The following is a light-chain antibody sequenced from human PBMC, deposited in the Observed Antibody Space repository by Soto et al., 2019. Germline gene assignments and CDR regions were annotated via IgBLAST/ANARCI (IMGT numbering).Light chain of an antibody. CDR2: GAS. V-gene: IGKV3-20*01. Sequence: MVLTQSPGTLSLSPGEIATLSCRASQSVSSTYLAWYQHNPGQAPRFLIYGASSRATGIPDRFSGSGSGTDFTLTISRLEPEDFAVYFCQQYGRSPPFTFGQGTKVEIK. J-gene: IGKJ2*01. CDR3: QQYGRSPPFT. CDR1: QSVSSTY.